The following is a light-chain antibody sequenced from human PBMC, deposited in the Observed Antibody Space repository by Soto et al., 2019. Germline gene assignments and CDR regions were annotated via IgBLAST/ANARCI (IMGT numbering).Light chain of an antibody. CDR1: SSNIGADYD. V-gene: IGLV1-40*01. J-gene: IGLJ2*01. CDR3: GSCTTSDTQV. Sequence: QAVVTQPPSVSGAPGQRLTISCTGSSSNIGADYDVHWYQQLPGTAPKLLIYANSNRPSGVPDRFSGSRSGNTASLTISGLRAEDEADYYCGSCTTSDTQVFGGGTKVTVL. CDR2: ANS.